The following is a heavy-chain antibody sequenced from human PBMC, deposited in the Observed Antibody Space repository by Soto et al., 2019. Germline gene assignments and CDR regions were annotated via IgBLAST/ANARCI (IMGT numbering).Heavy chain of an antibody. D-gene: IGHD6-19*01. CDR2: IYYSGST. CDR3: ARLRYSSGWYDY. J-gene: IGHJ4*02. Sequence: PSETLSLTCTVSGGSIRSSSYYWAWIRQPPGKGLEWIGSIYYSGSTNYNPSLKSRVTISVDTSKNQFSLKLSSVTAADTAVYYCARLRYSSGWYDYWGQGTLVTVSS. V-gene: IGHV4-39*07. CDR1: GGSIRSSSYY.